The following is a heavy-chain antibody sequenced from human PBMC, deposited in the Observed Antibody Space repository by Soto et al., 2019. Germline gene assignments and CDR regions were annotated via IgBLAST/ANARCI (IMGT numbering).Heavy chain of an antibody. V-gene: IGHV4-31*02. CDR3: ARARLRAVYAFDI. Sequence: SETLSLTXTVSGGSVSSGAYYWTWIRQRPGKGLEWIGYIYYSGSTYYSPSLKSRLSISLDTSKNQFSLRLSSVTAADTAMYYCARARLRAVYAFDIWGQGTMVTVSS. CDR1: GGSVSSGAYY. D-gene: IGHD5-12*01. CDR2: IYYSGST. J-gene: IGHJ3*02.